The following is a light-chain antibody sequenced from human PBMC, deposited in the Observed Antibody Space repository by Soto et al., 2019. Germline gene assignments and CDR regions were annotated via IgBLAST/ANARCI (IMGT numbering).Light chain of an antibody. CDR3: QQSYSTPVT. J-gene: IGKJ1*01. CDR2: AAS. V-gene: IGKV1-39*01. Sequence: DSQMTQSPSSLSASVGYRVTITCRASQNINTYLNWYQQNPGKAPKLLIYAASSLQSGVPSRFSGSGSGTDFTLTISSLQPEDFATYYCQQSYSTPVTFGQGTKVDIK. CDR1: QNINTY.